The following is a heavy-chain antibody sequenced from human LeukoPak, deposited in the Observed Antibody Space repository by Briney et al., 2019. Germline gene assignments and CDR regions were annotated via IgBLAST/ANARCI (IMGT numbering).Heavy chain of an antibody. V-gene: IGHV1-8*01. Sequence: GASVKVSCKASGYTFTNYDINWVRQATGQGLACMGWMNPNSGNTGYAQKFQGRVTMTRNTSISTAYMELSSLRSEDTALYYCARDIAGATKGGWFDTWGQGTPVTVSS. CDR1: GYTFTNYD. J-gene: IGHJ5*02. CDR2: MNPNSGNT. D-gene: IGHD1-26*01. CDR3: ARDIAGATKGGWFDT.